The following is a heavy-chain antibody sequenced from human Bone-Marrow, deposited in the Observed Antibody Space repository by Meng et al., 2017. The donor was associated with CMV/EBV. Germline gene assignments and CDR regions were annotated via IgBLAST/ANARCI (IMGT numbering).Heavy chain of an antibody. Sequence: SGPTLVKPTQTLTLTCTFSGFSLSTRGVGVGWIRQPPGKALEWLALIYWNDDKRYSPSLKSRLTITKDTSKNQVVLTMTNMDPVDTATYYCAHRPKRGGENNWFDPWGQGTLVTVSS. D-gene: IGHD7-27*01. V-gene: IGHV2-5*01. CDR1: GFSLSTRGVG. J-gene: IGHJ5*02. CDR3: AHRPKRGGENNWFDP. CDR2: IYWNDDK.